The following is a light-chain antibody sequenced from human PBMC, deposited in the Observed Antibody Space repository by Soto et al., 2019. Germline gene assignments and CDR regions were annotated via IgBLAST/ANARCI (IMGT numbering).Light chain of an antibody. Sequence: QSVLTQPPSVSGAPGQRVTISCTGTSSNIGAGYAVHWYQQLPGTAPKLLIYGNSNRPSGVPDRFSGSKSGTSASLAITDLQAEDEADYYCQSYDSSLSGSNWVFGGGTKVTVL. V-gene: IGLV1-40*01. CDR2: GNS. CDR3: QSYDSSLSGSNWV. CDR1: SSNIGAGYA. J-gene: IGLJ3*02.